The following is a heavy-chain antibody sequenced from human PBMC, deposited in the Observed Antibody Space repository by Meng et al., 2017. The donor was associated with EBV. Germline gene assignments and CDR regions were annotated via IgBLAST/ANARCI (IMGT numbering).Heavy chain of an antibody. CDR2: VHYTGST. J-gene: IGHJ5*02. Sequence: QLQLRESGPGQVKPSEXLSLTCTVSGDSISSFYYGGWSRQPPGRGLEWIGSVHYTGSTYYSPSLKSRVTVSVDTSKNQFSLRLTSVTAADTAVYYCARPFPSWQSPRLDPFGAWGQGTLVTVSS. CDR1: GDSISSFYY. V-gene: IGHV4-39*01. D-gene: IGHD6-19*01. CDR3: ARPFPSWQSPRLDPFGA.